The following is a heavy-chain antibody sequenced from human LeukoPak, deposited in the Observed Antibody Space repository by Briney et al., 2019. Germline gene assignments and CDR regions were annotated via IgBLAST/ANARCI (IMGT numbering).Heavy chain of an antibody. CDR1: GGTFSTNG. CDR3: ARSSRSHYYFDY. CDR2: IIPIFGPP. Sequence: GSSVKVSCKASGGTFSTNGISWVRQAPGQGLEWMGRIIPIFGPPKYAQKFQGTVTITTDESTSTAYMELSSLTSEDTAVYYCARSSRSHYYFDYWGQGTLVTVSS. D-gene: IGHD1-26*01. V-gene: IGHV1-69*05. J-gene: IGHJ4*02.